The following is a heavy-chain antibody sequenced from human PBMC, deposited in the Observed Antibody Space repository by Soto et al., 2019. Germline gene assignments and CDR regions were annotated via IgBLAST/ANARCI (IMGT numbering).Heavy chain of an antibody. V-gene: IGHV3-23*01. Sequence: PGGSLRLSCTASGLPHSSFAMMWVRQAPGKGLECVSGIYGNGGGIEYADSVKGRFTISRDNSKNTVYLQMTDLRADDTAVYYCAKDAVYNDGLWLMDHWGQGTQVTVSS. CDR3: AKDAVYNDGLWLMDH. D-gene: IGHD2-21*01. J-gene: IGHJ4*02. CDR2: IYGNGGGI. CDR1: GLPHSSFA.